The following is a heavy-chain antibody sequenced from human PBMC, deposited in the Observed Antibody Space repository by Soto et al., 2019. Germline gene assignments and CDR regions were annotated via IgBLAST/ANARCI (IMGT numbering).Heavy chain of an antibody. CDR2: IYSGGTR. J-gene: IGHJ4*02. D-gene: IGHD3-10*01. CDR3: ASGASVNYR. V-gene: IGHV3-66*01. Sequence: EVQLVESGGALVQPGGSLRLSCAASGFTVSSNSLTWVRQAPGKGLEWGSNIYSGGTRSDADSVKGRFTISRDNSKNPLFLRMNSLRDDDTAVYYCASGASVNYRWGQGTLVTVSS. CDR1: GFTVSSNS.